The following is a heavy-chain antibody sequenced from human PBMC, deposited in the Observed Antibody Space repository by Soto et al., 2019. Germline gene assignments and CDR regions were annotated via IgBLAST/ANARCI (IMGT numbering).Heavy chain of an antibody. CDR1: GFTLSGYA. CDR2: ISSNGVGT. J-gene: IGHJ6*03. D-gene: IGHD6-6*01. Sequence: EVQLAESGGGLAQPGGSLRLSCAASGFTLSGYAMDWVRQAPGKGLEYVSGISSNGVGTYYANSVQGRFTISRDNSKNTVYLQMGSMRPEDMAVYYCARRARQDFYYMDVWGKGTPVTVSS. CDR3: ARRARQDFYYMDV. V-gene: IGHV3-64*01.